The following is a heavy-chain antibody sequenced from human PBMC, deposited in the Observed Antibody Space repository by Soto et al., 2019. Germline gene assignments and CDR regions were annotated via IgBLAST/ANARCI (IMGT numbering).Heavy chain of an antibody. CDR2: VYYSGST. CDR1: GGSISGYY. D-gene: IGHD2-2*01. CDR3: ARHRVVVPAALPYMDV. J-gene: IGHJ6*03. Sequence: SETLSLTCTFSGGSISGYYWSWIRQSPEKGLEWIGHVYYSGSTNYNPSLKSRVTISVDTSKNQFSLKLSSVTAADTAVYYCARHRVVVPAALPYMDVWGKGTTVTVSS. V-gene: IGHV4-59*08.